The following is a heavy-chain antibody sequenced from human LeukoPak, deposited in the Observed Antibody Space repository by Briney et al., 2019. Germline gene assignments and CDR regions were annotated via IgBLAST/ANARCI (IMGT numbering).Heavy chain of an antibody. CDR3: ARERRNNYGYYFDY. Sequence: PGGSLRLSCAGSGFTFSSYWMSWVRQAPGKGLEWVANIKEDGSEKSYVDSVKGRFTISRDNAKNPLYLQMNSLRAEDAAVYYCARERRNNYGYYFDYWGQGTLVTVSS. CDR1: GFTFSSYW. J-gene: IGHJ4*02. V-gene: IGHV3-7*04. D-gene: IGHD1/OR15-1a*01. CDR2: IKEDGSEK.